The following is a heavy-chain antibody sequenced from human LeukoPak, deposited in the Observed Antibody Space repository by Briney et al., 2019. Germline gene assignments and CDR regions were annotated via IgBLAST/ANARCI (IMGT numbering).Heavy chain of an antibody. D-gene: IGHD3-9*01. CDR2: INSDSGFT. CDR3: ARNFDMKGFDP. Sequence: ASVNVSCKASVYTFTVYYMNWVRQAPGQGLEWMGWINSDSGFTKYAQKFQGRVTMTRDTSITTVYMDLTRLTSDDTAVYYCARNFDMKGFDPWGQGTLVTVSS. V-gene: IGHV1-2*02. CDR1: VYTFTVYY. J-gene: IGHJ5*02.